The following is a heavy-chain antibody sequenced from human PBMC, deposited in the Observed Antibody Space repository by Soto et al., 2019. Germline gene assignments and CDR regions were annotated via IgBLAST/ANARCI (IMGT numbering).Heavy chain of an antibody. V-gene: IGHV3-23*01. J-gene: IGHJ4*02. Sequence: EVQLLESGGGLVQPGGSLRLACGASGFTFSNYAMSWVRQAPGKGLQWVSAIGGSGVDTYYADSVKGRFTISRDNSRDPLYLQMSSLRADDTAVYYCAVPTGIEVTGPDYWGQGTLVTVSS. CDR3: AVPTGIEVTGPDY. CDR2: IGGSGVDT. CDR1: GFTFSNYA. D-gene: IGHD6-19*01.